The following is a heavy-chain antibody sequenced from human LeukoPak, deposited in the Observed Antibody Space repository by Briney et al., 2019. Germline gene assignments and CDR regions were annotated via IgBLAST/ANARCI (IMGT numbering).Heavy chain of an antibody. CDR2: IYPGDSDT. Sequence: GESLKISWKGSGYRFTSYWIGWVRQMPGKGLEWMGIIYPGDSDTRYSPSFQGQVTISADKSISTAYLQWSSLKASDTAMYYCARGRDGYSFGFDYWGQGTLVTVSS. V-gene: IGHV5-51*01. CDR1: GYRFTSYW. CDR3: ARGRDGYSFGFDY. D-gene: IGHD5-24*01. J-gene: IGHJ4*02.